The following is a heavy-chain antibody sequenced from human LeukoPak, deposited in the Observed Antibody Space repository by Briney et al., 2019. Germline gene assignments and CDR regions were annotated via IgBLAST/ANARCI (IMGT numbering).Heavy chain of an antibody. J-gene: IGHJ4*02. V-gene: IGHV3-53*01. CDR3: ARGPHYYDSSGYYYPYDY. D-gene: IGHD3-22*01. CDR1: GFTFSSYS. CDR2: IYSGGST. Sequence: GGSLRLSCAASGFTFSSYSMNWVRQAPGKGLEWVSVIYSGGSTYYADSVKGRFTISRDNSKNTLYLQMNSLRAEDTAVYYCARGPHYYDSSGYYYPYDYWGQGTLVTVSS.